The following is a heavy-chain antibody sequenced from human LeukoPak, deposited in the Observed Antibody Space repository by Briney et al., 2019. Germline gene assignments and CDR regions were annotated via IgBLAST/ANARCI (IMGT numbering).Heavy chain of an antibody. CDR2: IKQEGSEH. D-gene: IGHD4-17*01. Sequence: GGSLRLSCAASGFTFSRHWMSWVRQASGKGLEWVATIKQEGSEHYYVDSVKGRFTISRDDATNSLSLQMNSLRVEDTALYYCVRGPHYGAYTDYFDYWGRGTLVTVSS. J-gene: IGHJ4*02. V-gene: IGHV3-7*01. CDR3: VRGPHYGAYTDYFDY. CDR1: GFTFSRHW.